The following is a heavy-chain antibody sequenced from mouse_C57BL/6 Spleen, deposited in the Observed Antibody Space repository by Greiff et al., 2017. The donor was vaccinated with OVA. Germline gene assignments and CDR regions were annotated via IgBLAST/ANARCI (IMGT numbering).Heavy chain of an antibody. CDR2: INPSSGYT. D-gene: IGHD1-1*01. CDR1: GYTFTSYW. CDR3: ASGYYGSSGYAMDY. J-gene: IGHJ4*01. Sequence: QVQLQQSGAELAKPGASVKLSCKASGYTFTSYWMHWVKQRPGQGLEWIGYINPSSGYTKYNQKFKDKATLSADKSSSTAYMQLSSLTYEDSAVYYCASGYYGSSGYAMDYWGQGTSVTVSS. V-gene: IGHV1-7*01.